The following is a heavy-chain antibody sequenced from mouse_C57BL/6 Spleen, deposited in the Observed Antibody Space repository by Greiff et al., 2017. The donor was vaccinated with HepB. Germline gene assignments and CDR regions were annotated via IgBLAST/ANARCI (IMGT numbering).Heavy chain of an antibody. CDR2: IYPSDSET. V-gene: IGHV1-61*01. CDR1: GYTFTSYW. D-gene: IGHD1-1*01. CDR3: ARYYYGSSYYFDY. Sequence: VQLQQSGAELVRPGSSVKLSCKASGYTFTSYWMDWVKQRPGQGLEWIGNIYPSDSETHYNQKFKDKATLTVDKSSSTAYMQLSILTSEDSAVYDCARYYYGSSYYFDYWGQGTTLTVSS. J-gene: IGHJ2*01.